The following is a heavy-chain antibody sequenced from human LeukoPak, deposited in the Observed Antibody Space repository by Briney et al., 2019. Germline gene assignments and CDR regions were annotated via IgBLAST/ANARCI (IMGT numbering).Heavy chain of an antibody. V-gene: IGHV5-51*01. CDR1: GYSFTSYW. CDR2: IYPGDSDT. Sequence: PGESLKISCKGSGYSFTSYWIGWVRQMPGKGLEWMGIIYPGDSDTRYSPSFQGQVTISADKSISTAYLQWSSLKASDTAMYYCARASIEGWVYQPLLYGYFDYWGQGTLVTVSS. D-gene: IGHD2-2*02. J-gene: IGHJ4*02. CDR3: ARASIEGWVYQPLLYGYFDY.